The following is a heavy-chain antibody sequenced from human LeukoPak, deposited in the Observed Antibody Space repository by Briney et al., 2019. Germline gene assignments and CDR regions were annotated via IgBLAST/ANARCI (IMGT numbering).Heavy chain of an antibody. CDR3: AREGYCTNGVCPGPFFDY. D-gene: IGHD2-8*01. Sequence: SETLSLTCGVYGGSFSGYYWSWIRQPPGRGLEWIGGINHSGSTNYNPSLKSRVTLSVDTSKNQFPLKLSSVTAADTAVYYCAREGYCTNGVCPGPFFDYWGQGTLVTVSS. J-gene: IGHJ4*02. CDR2: INHSGST. V-gene: IGHV4-34*01. CDR1: GGSFSGYY.